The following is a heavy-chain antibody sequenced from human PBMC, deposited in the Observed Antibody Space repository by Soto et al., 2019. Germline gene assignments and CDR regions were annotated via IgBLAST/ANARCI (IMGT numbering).Heavy chain of an antibody. CDR2: ISYDGSNK. V-gene: IGHV3-30*18. Sequence: PGGSLRLSCAASGFTFSSYGMHWVRQAPGKGLEWVAVISYDGSNKYYADSVKGRFTISRDNSKNTLYLQMNSLRAEDTAVYYCAKDRKNVVVPAAISPGAFDIWGQGTMVTVPS. J-gene: IGHJ3*02. D-gene: IGHD2-2*01. CDR3: AKDRKNVVVPAAISPGAFDI. CDR1: GFTFSSYG.